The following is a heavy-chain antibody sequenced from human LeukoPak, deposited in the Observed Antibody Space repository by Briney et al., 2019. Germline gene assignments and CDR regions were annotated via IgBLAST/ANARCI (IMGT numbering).Heavy chain of an antibody. D-gene: IGHD3-22*01. CDR1: GGTFSSYA. CDR2: IIPIFGTA. J-gene: IGHJ6*03. CDR3: ARDSGWGYYDSSGYYKGRGGYYYYMDV. Sequence: SVKVSCKASGGTFSSYAISWVRQAPGQGLEWMGGIIPIFGTANYAQKFQGRVTITADESTSTAYMELSSLRSEDTAVYYCARDSGWGYYDSSGYYKGRGGYYYYMDVWGKGTTVTISS. V-gene: IGHV1-69*13.